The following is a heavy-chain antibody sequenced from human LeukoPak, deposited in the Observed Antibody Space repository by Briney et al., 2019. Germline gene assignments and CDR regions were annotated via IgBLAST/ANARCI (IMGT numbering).Heavy chain of an antibody. CDR2: ISWNSGSI. Sequence: GRSQRLSCAASGFTFDDYAMHWVRQAPGKGLEWVSGISWNSGSIGYADSVKGRFTISRDNAKNSLYLQMNSLRAEDTALYYCAKDMWSSSWYSWYYFDYWGQGTLVTVSS. V-gene: IGHV3-9*01. CDR1: GFTFDDYA. D-gene: IGHD6-13*01. J-gene: IGHJ4*02. CDR3: AKDMWSSSWYSWYYFDY.